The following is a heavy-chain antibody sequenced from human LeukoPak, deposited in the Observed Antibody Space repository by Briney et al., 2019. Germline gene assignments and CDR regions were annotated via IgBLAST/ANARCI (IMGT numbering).Heavy chain of an antibody. CDR1: GGSISISNYY. Sequence: PSETLSLTCTVSGGSISISNYYWGWIRQPPGKGLEWIGRMFYSGRTYYNPSLKSRSTISVDTSKNQFSLKLSLVTAADTVVYYCAGRITMVRGAPGWFDPWGQGTLVTVSS. J-gene: IGHJ5*02. CDR2: MFYSGRT. CDR3: AGRITMVRGAPGWFDP. D-gene: IGHD3-10*01. V-gene: IGHV4-39*07.